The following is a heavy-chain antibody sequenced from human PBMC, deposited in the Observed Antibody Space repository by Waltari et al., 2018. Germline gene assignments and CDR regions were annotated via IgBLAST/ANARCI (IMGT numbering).Heavy chain of an antibody. CDR3: AREEDYYGSGSYSD. CDR1: GGTFSSYT. V-gene: IGHV1-69*08. Sequence: QVQLVQSGAEVKKPGSSVKVSCKASGGTFSSYTISLVRQAPGQGLEWMGRIIPILGIANYAQKFQGRVTITADKSTSTAYMELSSLRSEDTAVYYCAREEDYYGSGSYSDWGQGTLVTVSS. J-gene: IGHJ4*02. CDR2: IIPILGIA. D-gene: IGHD3-10*01.